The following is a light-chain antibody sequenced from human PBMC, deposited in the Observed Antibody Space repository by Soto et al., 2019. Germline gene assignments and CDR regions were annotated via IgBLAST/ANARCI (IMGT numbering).Light chain of an antibody. CDR3: QVWASTAEFFV. CDR2: DDS. J-gene: IGLJ1*01. Sequence: SYELTQPPSVSVAPGQTARITCGGNNIGSKSVHWYQQKPGQAPVLVVYDDSDRPSGIPDRISASRSGDTATLTISRVDAGDEADYYCQVWASTAEFFVFGSGTKVTV. CDR1: NIGSKS. V-gene: IGLV3-21*02.